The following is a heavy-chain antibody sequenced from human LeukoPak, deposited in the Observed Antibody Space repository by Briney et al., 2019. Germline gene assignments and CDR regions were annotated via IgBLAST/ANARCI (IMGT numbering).Heavy chain of an antibody. CDR3: ARGAPYYDFWSGYSGFRYYYYMDV. V-gene: IGHV4-34*01. CDR2: INHSGST. CDR1: GGSFSGYY. D-gene: IGHD3-3*01. Sequence: SETLSLTCAVYGGSFSGYYWSWIRQPPAKGLEWIGEINHSGSTNYNPSLKSRVTISVDTSKNQFSLKLSSVTAADTAVYYCARGAPYYDFWSGYSGFRYYYYMDVWGKGTTVTVSS. J-gene: IGHJ6*03.